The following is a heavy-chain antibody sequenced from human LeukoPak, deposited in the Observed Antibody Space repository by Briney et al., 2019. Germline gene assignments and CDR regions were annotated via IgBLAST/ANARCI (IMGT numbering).Heavy chain of an antibody. Sequence: GASVKVSCKASGYTFTSYGISWVRQAPGQGLEWMGWISAYNGNTNYAQKLQGRVTMTTDTSTSTAYMELRSLRSDDTAVYYCAREGAEGSDYYDSSAYSDGFDIWGQGTMVTVSS. CDR1: GYTFTSYG. J-gene: IGHJ3*02. CDR2: ISAYNGNT. V-gene: IGHV1-18*01. CDR3: AREGAEGSDYYDSSAYSDGFDI. D-gene: IGHD3-22*01.